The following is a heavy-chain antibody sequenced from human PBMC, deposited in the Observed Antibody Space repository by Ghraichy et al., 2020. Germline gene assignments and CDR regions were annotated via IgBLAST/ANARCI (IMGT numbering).Heavy chain of an antibody. CDR1: GFTFSSYS. Sequence: GGSLRLSCAASGFTFSSYSISWVRQAPGKGLEWVSSISASSSYINYADSVKGRFTISRDNAKNSLYLHMNSLRAEDTAVYYCARDSSRIDSPLDSWGQGTLVTVSS. D-gene: IGHD3-16*02. J-gene: IGHJ4*02. V-gene: IGHV3-21*01. CDR2: ISASSSYI. CDR3: ARDSSRIDSPLDS.